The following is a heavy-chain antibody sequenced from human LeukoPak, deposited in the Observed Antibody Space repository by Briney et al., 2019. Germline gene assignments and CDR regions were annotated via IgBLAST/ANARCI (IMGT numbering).Heavy chain of an antibody. J-gene: IGHJ4*02. CDR2: IDSNSGGT. CDR1: GYTLTGFH. D-gene: IGHD4-17*01. Sequence: ASVKVSCKASGYTLTGFHMHWVRQAPGQGLEWMGWIDSNSGGTRYAQTFQGTVTMTRETSISTAYMELSEMRSDDTAVYYCARGGNIYGDYYFDYWGQGTLVTVSS. V-gene: IGHV1-2*02. CDR3: ARGGNIYGDYYFDY.